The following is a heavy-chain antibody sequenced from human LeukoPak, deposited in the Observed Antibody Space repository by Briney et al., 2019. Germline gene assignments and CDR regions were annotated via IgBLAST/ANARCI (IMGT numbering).Heavy chain of an antibody. J-gene: IGHJ6*03. CDR3: ARLGYCSSTSCYTARYYYYYMDV. CDR1: GGSISGYY. CDR2: IYYTGST. V-gene: IGHV4-59*08. D-gene: IGHD2-2*02. Sequence: SETLSLTCTVSGGSISGYYWSWIRQPPGQGLEWIGYIYYTGSTYYNPSLKSRVTISVDTSKNQFSLKLSSVTAADTAVYYCARLGYCSSTSCYTARYYYYYMDVWGKGTTVTVSS.